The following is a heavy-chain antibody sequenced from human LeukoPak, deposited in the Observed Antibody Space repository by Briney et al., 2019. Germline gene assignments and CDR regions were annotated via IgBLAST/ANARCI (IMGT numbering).Heavy chain of an antibody. D-gene: IGHD3-22*01. Sequence: GESLKISCKGSGYSFTSYWIGWVRQMPGKGLEWMGIIYPGDSDTRYSPSFQGQVTISTDKSISTAYLQWSSLKASDTAMYYCARVRNYYFDSGGNYSPSYYVDVWGKGTTVTISS. V-gene: IGHV5-51*01. CDR3: ARVRNYYFDSGGNYSPSYYVDV. CDR1: GYSFTSYW. J-gene: IGHJ6*03. CDR2: IYPGDSDT.